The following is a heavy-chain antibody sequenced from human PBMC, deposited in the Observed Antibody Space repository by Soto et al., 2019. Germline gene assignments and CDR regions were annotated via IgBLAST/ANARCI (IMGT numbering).Heavy chain of an antibody. V-gene: IGHV3-23*01. CDR2: ISGSGGAS. J-gene: IGHJ4*02. D-gene: IGHD2-2*01. Sequence: GGSLRLSCVCSGFTFSRYVMSLVRQAPGKGLEWVSVISGSGGASYYADSVKGRFTISRDNAKNSLYLQMNSLRAEDTAVYYCAREDCSSTSCRFDYWGQGTLVTVSS. CDR3: AREDCSSTSCRFDY. CDR1: GFTFSRYV.